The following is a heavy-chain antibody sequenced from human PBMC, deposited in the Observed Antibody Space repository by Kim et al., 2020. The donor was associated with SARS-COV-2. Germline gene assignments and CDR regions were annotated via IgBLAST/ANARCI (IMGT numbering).Heavy chain of an antibody. CDR3: ARDFVVVPAAMGPHGYPRVSHYYYGMDV. CDR1: GFTFSSYE. V-gene: IGHV3-48*03. CDR2: ISSSGSTI. J-gene: IGHJ6*02. Sequence: GGSLRLSCAASGFTFSSYEMNWVRQAPGKGLEWVSYISSSGSTIYYADSVKGRFTISRDNAKNSLYLQMNSLRAEDTAVYYCARDFVVVPAAMGPHGYPRVSHYYYGMDVWGQGTTVTVSS. D-gene: IGHD2-2*01.